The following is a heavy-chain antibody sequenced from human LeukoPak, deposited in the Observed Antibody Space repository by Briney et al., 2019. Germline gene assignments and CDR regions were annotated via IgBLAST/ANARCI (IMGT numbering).Heavy chain of an antibody. Sequence: GGSLRLSCAASGFTFSSYAMSWVRQAPGKGLEWVSVISGGGYSTYDADSVKGRFTISRDNSKNTLYLQMSSLRAEDTAVYYCAKDRRGSSSWYFFDYWGQGTLVTVSS. CDR1: GFTFSSYA. J-gene: IGHJ4*02. CDR3: AKDRRGSSSWYFFDY. CDR2: ISGGGYST. D-gene: IGHD6-13*01. V-gene: IGHV3-23*01.